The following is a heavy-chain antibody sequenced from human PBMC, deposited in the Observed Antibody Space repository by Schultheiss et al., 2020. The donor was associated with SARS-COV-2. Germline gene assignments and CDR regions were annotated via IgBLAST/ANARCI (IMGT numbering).Heavy chain of an antibody. CDR3: ARVRIQLWSDFDY. J-gene: IGHJ4*02. CDR1: GGTFSSYG. CDR2: ISAYNGNT. D-gene: IGHD5-18*01. V-gene: IGHV1-18*01. Sequence: ASVKVSCKASGGTFSSYGISWVRQAPGQGLEWMGWISAYNGNTNYAQKLQGRVTMTTDTSTSTAYMELSRLRSDDTAVYYCARVRIQLWSDFDYWGQGTLVTVSS.